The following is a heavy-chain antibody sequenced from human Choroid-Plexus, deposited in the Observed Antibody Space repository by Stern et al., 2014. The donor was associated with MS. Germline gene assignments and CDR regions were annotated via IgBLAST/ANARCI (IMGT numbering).Heavy chain of an antibody. CDR2: VSYDGSNK. Sequence: MQLVESGGGVVQPGRPLRLSCVASGFTFGICSMHWVRQAPGKGLEWVAGVSYDGSNKYYADSGKGRFTISRDNSQNTLYMQMSSLRPEDTAVYYCAKDRQYLTYFFDHWGQGSLVTVSS. CDR3: AKDRQYLTYFFDH. V-gene: IGHV3-30*18. J-gene: IGHJ5*02. CDR1: GFTFGICS. D-gene: IGHD2/OR15-2a*01.